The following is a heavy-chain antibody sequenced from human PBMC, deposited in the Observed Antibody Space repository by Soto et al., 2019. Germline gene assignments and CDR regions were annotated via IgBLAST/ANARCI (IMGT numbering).Heavy chain of an antibody. J-gene: IGHJ6*02. V-gene: IGHV1-18*01. D-gene: IGHD2-2*01. CDR3: VRLGYCIPTSCYARTYDLDV. CDR2: ISAYNGNT. CDR1: GYTFTSYG. Sequence: GASVKVSCKASGYTFTSYGISWVRQAPGQGLEWMGWISAYNGNTNYAQKLQGRVTMTTDTSTSTAYMELRSLRVEDTAVYYCVRLGYCIPTSCYARTYDLDVWGQGTTVTVSS.